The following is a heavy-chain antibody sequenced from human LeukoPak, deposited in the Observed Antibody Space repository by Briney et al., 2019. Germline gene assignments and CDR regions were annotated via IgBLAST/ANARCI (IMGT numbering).Heavy chain of an antibody. CDR3: ARAYDFWSGYYFASNPYYFDY. CDR2: IYYSGST. CDR1: GGSISSSSYY. V-gene: IGHV4-39*07. J-gene: IGHJ4*02. Sequence: KPSETLSLTCTVSGGSISSSSYYWGWIRQPPGKGLEWIGRIYYSGSTYYNPSLKSRVTISVDTSKNQFSLKLSSVTAADTAVYYCARAYDFWSGYYFASNPYYFDYWGQGTLVTVSS. D-gene: IGHD3-3*01.